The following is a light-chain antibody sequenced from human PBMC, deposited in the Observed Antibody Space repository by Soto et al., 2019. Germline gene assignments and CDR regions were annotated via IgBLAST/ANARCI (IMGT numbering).Light chain of an antibody. J-gene: IGLJ1*01. V-gene: IGLV2-18*01. CDR2: EAR. CDR3: SLYTSENCDV. CDR1: STDFVSYNR. Sequence: QPVLAQPRSVSGSPGQSVTISCTGTSTDFVSYNRVSWYQQPPGTAPKLIIYEARNRPSGVPDRFSGSKSGNTASLTISGLPAADEADYSCSLYTSENCDVYGGGRKVTVL.